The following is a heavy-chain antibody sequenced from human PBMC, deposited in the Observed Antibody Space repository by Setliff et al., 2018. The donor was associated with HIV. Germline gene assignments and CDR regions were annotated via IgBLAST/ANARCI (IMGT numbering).Heavy chain of an antibody. CDR1: GFTFSDHY. V-gene: IGHV3-72*01. J-gene: IGHJ5*02. D-gene: IGHD6-13*01. Sequence: GSLRLSCAASGFTFSDHYMDWVRQAPGKGLEWVGRSTNKDNSYTTTYAASVKGRFTISRDDSKNSLYLQMNSLKTEDTAMYYCTSRPPNSSSRRFDPWGQGTLVTVS. CDR3: TSRPPNSSSRRFDP. CDR2: STNKDNSYTT.